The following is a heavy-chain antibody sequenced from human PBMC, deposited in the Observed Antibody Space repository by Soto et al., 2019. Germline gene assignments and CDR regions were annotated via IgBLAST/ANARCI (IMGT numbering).Heavy chain of an antibody. CDR2: GTT. J-gene: IGHJ4*02. V-gene: IGHV4-61*03. Sequence: GTTYYKPSLKSRVTISVDTSKNHFSLEMTSVTAADTAIYYCARIKARAFDSWGQGTLVAVAS. CDR3: ARIKARAFDS.